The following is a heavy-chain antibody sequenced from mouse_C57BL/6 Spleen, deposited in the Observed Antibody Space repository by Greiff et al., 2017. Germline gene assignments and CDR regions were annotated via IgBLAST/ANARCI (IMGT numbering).Heavy chain of an antibody. CDR1: GFSLSTSAMG. D-gene: IGHD1-1*01. Sequence: QVTLKESGPGILQSSQTLSLTCSFSGFSLSTSAMGVSWIRQPSGKGLEWLAHIYWDDDTRYHPSLKSQLTISKDTSRDQLFLRITSVDTAETATYYCARRGDYYGSSYDWYFDVWGTGTTVTVAS. V-gene: IGHV8-12*01. CDR3: ARRGDYYGSSYDWYFDV. J-gene: IGHJ1*03. CDR2: IYWDDDT.